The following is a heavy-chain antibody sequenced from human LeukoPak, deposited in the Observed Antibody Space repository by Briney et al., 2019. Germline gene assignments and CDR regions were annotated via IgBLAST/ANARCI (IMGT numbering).Heavy chain of an antibody. J-gene: IGHJ4*02. CDR2: ISGSGGST. CDR1: GFTFSSYA. Sequence: GGSLRLSCAASGFTFSSYAMSWVRQAPGKGLEWVSAISGSGGSTYYADSVKGRFTISRDNSMNTLYLQMNSLRAEDKSVYYCAKGSYGSGSYYSGFDYWGQGTLVTVSS. CDR3: AKGSYGSGSYYSGFDY. V-gene: IGHV3-23*01. D-gene: IGHD3-10*01.